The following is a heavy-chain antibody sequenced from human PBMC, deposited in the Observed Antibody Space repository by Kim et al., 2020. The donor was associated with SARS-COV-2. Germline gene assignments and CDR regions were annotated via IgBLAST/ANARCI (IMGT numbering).Heavy chain of an antibody. Sequence: GGSLRLSCAASGFTFSSYGMHWVRQAPGKGLEWVAVISYDGSNKYYADSVKGRFTISRDNSKNTLYLQMNSLRAEDTAVYYCAKDRVQLWFGGGVFDYWG. CDR3: AKDRVQLWFGGGVFDY. J-gene: IGHJ4*01. V-gene: IGHV3-30*18. D-gene: IGHD3-10*01. CDR1: GFTFSSYG. CDR2: ISYDGSNK.